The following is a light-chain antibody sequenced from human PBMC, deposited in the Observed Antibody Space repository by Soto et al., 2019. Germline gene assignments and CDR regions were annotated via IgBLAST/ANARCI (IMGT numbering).Light chain of an antibody. CDR1: QNISRS. V-gene: IGKV3-15*01. Sequence: ILMTQSPVTLSVSPGERATLSCRASQNISRSLAWYQQKPGQGPSLLIYGTSTRDGGVPARFSGGGSGTEFTLTITSLQSEDFSVYYCHQYNGWPRTFGQGTKVDIK. J-gene: IGKJ1*01. CDR2: GTS. CDR3: HQYNGWPRT.